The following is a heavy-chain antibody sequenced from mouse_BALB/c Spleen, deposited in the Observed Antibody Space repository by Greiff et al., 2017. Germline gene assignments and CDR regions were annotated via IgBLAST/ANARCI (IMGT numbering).Heavy chain of an antibody. Sequence: EVKLLESGPGLVKPSQSLSLTCSVTGYSITSGYYWNWIRQFPGNKLEWMGYISYDGSNNYNPSLKNRISITRDTSKNQFFLKLNSVTTEDTATYYCASIYYYGSSYNFDYWGQGTTLTVSS. V-gene: IGHV3-6*02. CDR3: ASIYYYGSSYNFDY. D-gene: IGHD1-1*01. CDR2: ISYDGSN. CDR1: GYSITSGYY. J-gene: IGHJ2*01.